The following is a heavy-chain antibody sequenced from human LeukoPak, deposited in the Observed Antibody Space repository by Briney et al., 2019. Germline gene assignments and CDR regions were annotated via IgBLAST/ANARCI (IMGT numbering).Heavy chain of an antibody. V-gene: IGHV3-11*06. J-gene: IGHJ4*02. CDR1: GFTFSDYY. Sequence: GGSLRLSCAASGFTFSDYYMTWFRQAPGKGLEWVSYISGGSSYTDFADSVKGRFTISRDNAKNSLYLQMNSLRAEDTAVYYCARVSLLDDGGLGDYWGQGTLVTVSS. CDR3: ARVSLLDDGGLGDY. D-gene: IGHD4-23*01. CDR2: ISGGSSYT.